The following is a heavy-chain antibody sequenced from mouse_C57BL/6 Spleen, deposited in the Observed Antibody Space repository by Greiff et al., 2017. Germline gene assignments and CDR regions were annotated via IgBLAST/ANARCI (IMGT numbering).Heavy chain of an antibody. Sequence: QVQLQQSGAELMKPGASVKLSCKATGYTFTGYWIEWVKQRPGHGLEWIGEILPGSGSTNYNEKFKGKATFTADTSSNTAYMQLSSLTTEDSAIYFCASPAQANYAMDYWSQGTSVTVSS. J-gene: IGHJ4*01. CDR2: ILPGSGST. D-gene: IGHD3-2*02. CDR1: GYTFTGYW. V-gene: IGHV1-9*01. CDR3: ASPAQANYAMDY.